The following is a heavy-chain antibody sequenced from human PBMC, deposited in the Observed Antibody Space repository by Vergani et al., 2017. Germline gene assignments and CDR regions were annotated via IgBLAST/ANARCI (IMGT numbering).Heavy chain of an antibody. J-gene: IGHJ2*01. D-gene: IGHD1-7*01. Sequence: EVQLVESGGGLVQPGGSLRLSCAASGFSLSRFWMSWVHQAPEKGVEWVAHISPDGSATSDVDSVKGRFTISRDNTKNSLSLQMSGLRVEDTTVYYCVELPSGPCDFYLWCRDTLITVSS. V-gene: IGHV3-7*01. CDR1: GFSLSRFW. CDR3: VELPSGPCDFYL. CDR2: ISPDGSAT.